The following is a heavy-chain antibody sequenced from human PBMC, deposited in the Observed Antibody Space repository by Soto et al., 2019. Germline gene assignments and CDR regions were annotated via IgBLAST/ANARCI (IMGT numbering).Heavy chain of an antibody. CDR2: ISYDGSNK. V-gene: IGHV3-30-3*01. D-gene: IGHD1-26*01. CDR1: GFTFSSYA. J-gene: IGHJ6*02. CDR3: AIGEGKGYYYGMDV. Sequence: WGSLRLSCAASGFTFSSYAMHWVRQAPGKGLEWVAVISYDGSNKYYADSVKGRFTISRDNSKNTLYLQMNSLRAEDTAVYYCAIGEGKGYYYGMDVWGQGTTVTVSS.